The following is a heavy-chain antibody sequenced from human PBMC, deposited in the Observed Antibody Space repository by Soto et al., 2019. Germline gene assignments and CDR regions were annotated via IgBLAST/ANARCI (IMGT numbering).Heavy chain of an antibody. J-gene: IGHJ5*02. Sequence: LRLSCAASGFTFSTYSMNWVRQAPGKGLEWVSSISSSSSYIYYADSVKGRFTISRDNAKNSLFLQMNSLRAEDTAVYYCARVRYSGYVLDPWSQGTLVTVSS. CDR2: ISSSSSYI. D-gene: IGHD5-12*01. CDR1: GFTFSTYS. V-gene: IGHV3-21*01. CDR3: ARVRYSGYVLDP.